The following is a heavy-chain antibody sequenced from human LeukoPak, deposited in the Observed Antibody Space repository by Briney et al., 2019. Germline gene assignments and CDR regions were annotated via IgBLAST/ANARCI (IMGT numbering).Heavy chain of an antibody. J-gene: IGHJ3*02. V-gene: IGHV4-59*12. CDR1: GGSISSYY. CDR2: IYHSGST. D-gene: IGHD1-1*01. CDR3: ARGQLEAFDI. Sequence: PSETLSLTCTVSGGSISSYYWNWIRQPPGKGLEWIGYIYHSGSTYYNPSLKSRVTISVDRSKNQFSLKLSSVTAADTAVYYCARGQLEAFDIWGQGTMVTVSS.